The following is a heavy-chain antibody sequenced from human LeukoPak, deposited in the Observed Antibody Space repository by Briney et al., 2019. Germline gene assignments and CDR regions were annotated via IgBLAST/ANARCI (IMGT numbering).Heavy chain of an antibody. CDR1: GYSLTSYW. CDR3: ARQRYYGSGIYYFDY. Sequence: GESLKISCQGSGYSLTSYWIGWVRQMPGKGLEWMGIIYPGDSDTRYSPSFQGQVTISADKSISTAYLQWSSLKASDTSMYYCARQRYYGSGIYYFDYWGQGTLVTVSS. J-gene: IGHJ4*02. V-gene: IGHV5-51*01. D-gene: IGHD3-10*01. CDR2: IYPGDSDT.